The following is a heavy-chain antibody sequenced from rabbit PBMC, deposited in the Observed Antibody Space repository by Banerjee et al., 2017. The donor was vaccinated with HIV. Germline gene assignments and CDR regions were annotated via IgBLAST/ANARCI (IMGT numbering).Heavy chain of an antibody. CDR1: GFSFSSYA. V-gene: IGHV1S40*01. D-gene: IGHD2-1*01. CDR3: ARERYDNYGDYDL. J-gene: IGHJ4*01. CDR2: IGVDSGST. Sequence: QSLEESGGDLVKPGASLTLTCTASGFSFSSYAMCWVRQAPGKGLEWIGCIGVDSGSTYYASWVKSRFTISKTSSTTVTLQMTSLTAADTATYFCARERYDNYGDYDLWGQGTLVTVS.